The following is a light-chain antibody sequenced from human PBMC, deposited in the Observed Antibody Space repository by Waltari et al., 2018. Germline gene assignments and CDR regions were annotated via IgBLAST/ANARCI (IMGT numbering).Light chain of an antibody. J-gene: IGLJ3*02. Sequence: QTVVTQEPSLSVSPGGTVTLTCALSSGSLSTTSSATWYQQTPAQAPRTLVYKANARSSGVPDRFSGSILGNTAALTITGAQADDESDYYCALYMGSGIWVFGGGTRLTVL. CDR1: SGSLSTTSS. V-gene: IGLV8-61*01. CDR3: ALYMGSGIWV. CDR2: KAN.